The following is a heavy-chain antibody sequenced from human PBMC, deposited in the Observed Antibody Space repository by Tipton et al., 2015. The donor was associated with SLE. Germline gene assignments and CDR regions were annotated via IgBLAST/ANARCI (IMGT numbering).Heavy chain of an antibody. CDR2: IYYSGST. Sequence: TLSLTCTVSGGSISSYYWSWIRQPPGKGLEWIGYIYYSGSTNYNPSLKSRVTISVDTSKNQFSLKLSSVTAADTAVYYCARGPRWLQMEGDAFDIWGQGTMVTVSS. J-gene: IGHJ3*02. CDR3: ARGPRWLQMEGDAFDI. CDR1: GGSISSYY. D-gene: IGHD5-24*01. V-gene: IGHV4-59*12.